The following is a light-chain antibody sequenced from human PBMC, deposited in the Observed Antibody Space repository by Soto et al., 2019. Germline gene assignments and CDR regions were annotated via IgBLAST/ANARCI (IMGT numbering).Light chain of an antibody. Sequence: ILMTQSPATLSLSPGERATLSCRASQSVSNSLAWYQQKPGQAPRLLIYDASTRATGIPARFSGSGAGTEFTLTIGGLQSEDFAVYYCQQYNYWPPWTFGQGTKVEIK. CDR3: QQYNYWPPWT. CDR2: DAS. CDR1: QSVSNS. J-gene: IGKJ1*01. V-gene: IGKV3-15*01.